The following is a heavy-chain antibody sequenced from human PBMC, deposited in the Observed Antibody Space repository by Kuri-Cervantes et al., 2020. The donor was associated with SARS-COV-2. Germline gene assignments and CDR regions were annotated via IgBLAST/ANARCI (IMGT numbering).Heavy chain of an antibody. CDR3: ARWLGYCSGGSCYRTGNWFDP. Sequence: SETLSLTCAVYGGSFSGYYWSWIRQPPGKGLEWIGEINHSGSTNYNPSLKSRVTISVDTSKNQFSLKLSSVTAADTAVYYCARWLGYCSGGSCYRTGNWFDPWGQGTLVTVSS. V-gene: IGHV4-34*01. CDR1: GGSFSGYY. J-gene: IGHJ5*02. D-gene: IGHD2-15*01. CDR2: INHSGST.